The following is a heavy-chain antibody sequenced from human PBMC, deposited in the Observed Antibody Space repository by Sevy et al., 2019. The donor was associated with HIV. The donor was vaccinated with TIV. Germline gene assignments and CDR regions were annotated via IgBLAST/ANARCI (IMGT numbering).Heavy chain of an antibody. D-gene: IGHD3-22*01. CDR2: IYPGDSDT. CDR1: GYSFTSYW. V-gene: IGHV5-51*01. CDR3: ASHYYDSSGYYYPY. Sequence: GESLKISCKGSGYSFTSYWIGWVRQMPGKGLEWMGIIYPGDSDTRYSPAFQGQVTISADKSISTAYLQWSSLKASDTAMYYCASHYYDSSGYYYPYWVQGTLFTVSS. J-gene: IGHJ4*02.